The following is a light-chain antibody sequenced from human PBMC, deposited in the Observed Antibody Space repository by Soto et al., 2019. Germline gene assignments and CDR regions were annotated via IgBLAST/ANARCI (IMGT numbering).Light chain of an antibody. V-gene: IGKV3-20*01. J-gene: IGKJ2*01. CDR3: PQYATSPFP. CDR2: ATS. CDR1: ETIGRAY. Sequence: IVLTQSPGTLSLSPGERATVSCRASETIGRAYFAWYQHRPGRTPRLVLSATSNRAAGIPDRFGGSGSGADFTLTISGVEPEDFAVYYCPQYATSPFPFGQGTKLEI.